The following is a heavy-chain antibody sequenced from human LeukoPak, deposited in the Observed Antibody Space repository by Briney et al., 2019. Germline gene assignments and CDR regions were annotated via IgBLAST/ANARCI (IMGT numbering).Heavy chain of an antibody. CDR2: INSDGRST. CDR3: ARGSISGVNWFDP. CDR1: GFTFSSYW. Sequence: GGSLRLSCAASGFTFSSYWIHWVRQAPGKGLVWVSRINSDGRSTSYADPVKGRFTISRDNAKNTLYLQMNSLRAEDTAVYYCARGSISGVNWFDPWGQGTLVTVSS. D-gene: IGHD1-20*01. V-gene: IGHV3-74*01. J-gene: IGHJ5*02.